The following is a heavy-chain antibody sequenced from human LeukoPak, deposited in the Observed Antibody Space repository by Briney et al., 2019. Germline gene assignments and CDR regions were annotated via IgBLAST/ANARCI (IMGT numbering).Heavy chain of an antibody. Sequence: ASVKVSCKASGYTFNSHGITWVRQAPGQGLEWMGWISAYNANTNFAQNLQGRVTMTTDTSTSTAYMELRSLRSDDTAVYYCARVQGSSGWYIFDYWGQGTLVTVSS. V-gene: IGHV1-18*01. CDR2: ISAYNANT. J-gene: IGHJ4*02. D-gene: IGHD6-19*01. CDR1: GYTFNSHG. CDR3: ARVQGSSGWYIFDY.